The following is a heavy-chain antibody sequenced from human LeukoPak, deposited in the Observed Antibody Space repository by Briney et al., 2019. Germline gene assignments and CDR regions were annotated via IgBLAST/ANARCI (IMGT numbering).Heavy chain of an antibody. CDR2: ISYDGSNK. D-gene: IGHD6-6*01. V-gene: IGHV3-30-3*01. CDR3: ARDLVSYSSSPLH. CDR1: GFTFSSYA. Sequence: QTGGSLRLSCAASGFTFSSYAMHWVRQAPGKGLEWVAVISYDGSNKYYADSVKGRFTIFTDTSKSTLYLQINSLRPEDTAVYYCARDLVSYSSSPLHWGQGTLVTVSS. J-gene: IGHJ4*02.